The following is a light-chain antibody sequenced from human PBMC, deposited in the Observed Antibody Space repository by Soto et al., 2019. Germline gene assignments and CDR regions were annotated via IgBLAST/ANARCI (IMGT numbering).Light chain of an antibody. CDR1: SSDVGGYNY. CDR3: TSYTTNTTWV. CDR2: EVS. J-gene: IGLJ3*02. Sequence: QSALTQPASVSGSPGQSFTISCIGTSSDVGGYNYVSWYQQHPGKAPKLMIYEVSNRPSGVSNRFSGSKPGNTASLTISGLQAEDEADYYCTSYTTNTTWVFGGGTKLTVL. V-gene: IGLV2-14*01.